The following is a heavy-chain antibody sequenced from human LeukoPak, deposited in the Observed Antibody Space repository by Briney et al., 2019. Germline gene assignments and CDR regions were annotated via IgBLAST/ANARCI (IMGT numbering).Heavy chain of an antibody. CDR1: GFTFSSYA. D-gene: IGHD3-3*01. CDR2: ITGSGGST. Sequence: GGSLRLSCAASGFTFSSYAMSWVRQAPGKGLEWVSAITGSGGSTYYPDSVKGRFTISRDNSKNTLYLQMNSLRAEDTAVYYCAKDTAIARFLEWLLFFDYWGQGTLVTVSS. J-gene: IGHJ4*02. V-gene: IGHV3-23*01. CDR3: AKDTAIARFLEWLLFFDY.